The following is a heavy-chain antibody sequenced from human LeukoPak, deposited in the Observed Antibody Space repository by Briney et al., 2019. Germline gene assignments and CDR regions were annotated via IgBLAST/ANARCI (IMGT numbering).Heavy chain of an antibody. D-gene: IGHD3-9*01. CDR1: GDPITNSNFY. CDR2: IFHSGST. V-gene: IGHV4-39*01. J-gene: IGHJ4*02. Sequence: PSETLSLTCTVSGDPITNSNFYWGWIRQSPGKGLEWIGSIFHSGSTNYNPSLKSRVTISVDTSKNQFYLRVRSVTAAETALYYCAGRGIVTGYFDFWGRGTLVTVSS. CDR3: AGRGIVTGYFDF.